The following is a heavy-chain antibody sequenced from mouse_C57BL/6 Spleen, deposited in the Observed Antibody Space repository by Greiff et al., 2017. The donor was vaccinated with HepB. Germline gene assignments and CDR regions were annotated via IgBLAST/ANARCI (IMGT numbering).Heavy chain of an antibody. CDR2: INPSTGGT. D-gene: IGHD1-1*01. Sequence: VQLQQSGPELVKPGASVKISCKASGYSFTGYYMNWVKQSPEKSLEWIGEINPSTGGTTYNQKFKAKATLTVDKSSSTAYMQLKSLTSEDSAVYYCARSYYYGSWFAYWGQGTLVTVSA. J-gene: IGHJ3*01. CDR3: ARSYYYGSWFAY. CDR1: GYSFTGYY. V-gene: IGHV1-42*01.